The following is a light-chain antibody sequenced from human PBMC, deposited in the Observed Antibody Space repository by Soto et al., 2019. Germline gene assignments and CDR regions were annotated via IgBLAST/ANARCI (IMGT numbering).Light chain of an antibody. J-gene: IGKJ1*01. CDR1: QSVSSN. Sequence: EIVMTQSPATLSVSPGERATLSCRASQSVSSNLARYQQKPGQAPRRLIYGASTRATGIQARFSGSGSGTEFTLTISSLQSEDFVVYYCQQYNNWPRTFGQGTKVEIK. CDR2: GAS. CDR3: QQYNNWPRT. V-gene: IGKV3-15*01.